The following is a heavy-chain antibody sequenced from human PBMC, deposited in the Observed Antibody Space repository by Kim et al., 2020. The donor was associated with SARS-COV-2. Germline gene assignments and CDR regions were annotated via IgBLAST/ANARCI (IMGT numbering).Heavy chain of an antibody. Sequence: YEQNLQGRVTMTRDTSTSTVYMELSSLRSEDTAVYYCAGRRGFGELSFDYWGQGTLVTVSS. J-gene: IGHJ4*02. V-gene: IGHV1-46*04. D-gene: IGHD3-10*01. CDR3: AGRRGFGELSFDY.